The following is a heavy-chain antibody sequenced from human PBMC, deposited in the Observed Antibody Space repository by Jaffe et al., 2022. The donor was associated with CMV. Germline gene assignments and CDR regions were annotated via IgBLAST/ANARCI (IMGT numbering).Heavy chain of an antibody. CDR3: AREGRYYGSGSYGFDY. CDR1: GYTFTSYY. D-gene: IGHD3-10*01. CDR2: INPSGGST. J-gene: IGHJ4*02. V-gene: IGHV1-46*01. Sequence: QVQLVQSGAEVKKPGASVKVSCKASGYTFTSYYMHWVRQAPGQGLEWMGIINPSGGSTSYAQKFQGRVTMTRDTSTSTVYMELSSLRSEDTAVYYCAREGRYYGSGSYGFDYWGQGTLVTVSS.